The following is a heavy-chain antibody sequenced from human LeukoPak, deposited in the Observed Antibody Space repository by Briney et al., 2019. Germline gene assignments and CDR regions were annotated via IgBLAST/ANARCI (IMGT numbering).Heavy chain of an antibody. CDR3: ARDLGATIFGVVIPGWFDP. Sequence: ASVKVSCKASGYTFTGHYMHWVRQAPGQGLEWTGWINPNSGGTNYAQKFQGRVTMTRDTSISTAYMELSRLRSDDTAVYYCARDLGATIFGVVIPGWFDPWGQGTLATVSS. CDR2: INPNSGGT. D-gene: IGHD3-3*01. CDR1: GYTFTGHY. V-gene: IGHV1-2*02. J-gene: IGHJ5*02.